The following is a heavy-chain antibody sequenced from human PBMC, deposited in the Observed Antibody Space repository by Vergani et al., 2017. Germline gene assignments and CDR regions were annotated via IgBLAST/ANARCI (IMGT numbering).Heavy chain of an antibody. CDR3: ARDGVNDYDSSGTKDD. V-gene: IGHV3-21*01. CDR1: GFTFSSYS. CDR2: ISSSSSYT. Sequence: EVQLVESGGGLVKPGGSLRLSCAASGFTFSSYSMNWVRQAPGKGLEWVSSISSSSSYTYYADSVKGRFTISRDNAKNSLYLQMNSLRAEDTAVYYCARDGVNDYDSSGTKDDWGQGTLVTVSS. D-gene: IGHD3-22*01. J-gene: IGHJ4*02.